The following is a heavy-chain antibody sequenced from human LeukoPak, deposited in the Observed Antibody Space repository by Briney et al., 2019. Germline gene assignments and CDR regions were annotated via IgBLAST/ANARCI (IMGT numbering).Heavy chain of an antibody. J-gene: IGHJ3*02. V-gene: IGHV3-53*01. CDR2: IYSGGST. D-gene: IGHD2-15*01. CDR3: ARVTRYCSGGSCYGYAFDI. CDR1: GFTFGDYA. Sequence: GRSLRLSCTASGFTFGDYAMSWFRQAPGKGLEWVSVIYSGGSTYYADSVKGRFTISRDNSKNTLYLQMNSLRAEDTAVYYCARVTRYCSGGSCYGYAFDIWGQGTMVTVSS.